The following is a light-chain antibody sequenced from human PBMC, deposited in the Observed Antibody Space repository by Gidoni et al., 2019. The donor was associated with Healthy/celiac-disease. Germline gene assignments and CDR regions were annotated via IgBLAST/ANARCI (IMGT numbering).Light chain of an antibody. CDR1: SSDVGGYNY. V-gene: IGLV2-8*01. CDR2: EGS. J-gene: IGLJ3*02. Sequence: QSSLTQPPSAPGSPGQSVTISCTGTSSDVGGYNYVSWYQQQPGKAHNILIYEGSKRPSGVPDRFSGSKSGNTASLPVSRLQAEDEADYYCSSYAGSNNWVFGGWTKLTVL. CDR3: SSYAGSNNWV.